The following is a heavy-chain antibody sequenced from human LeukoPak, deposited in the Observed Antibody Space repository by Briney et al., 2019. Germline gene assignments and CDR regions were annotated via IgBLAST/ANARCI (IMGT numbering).Heavy chain of an antibody. Sequence: GGSLRLSCAASGFTFSNYAMNWVRQAPGKGLEWVSTISGGGGTTYYADSVKGRFTISRDSSKNTLYLQMNSLRAEDTAVYYCAKDFLWFGEQIDYWGQGTLVTVSS. V-gene: IGHV3-23*01. CDR3: AKDFLWFGEQIDY. J-gene: IGHJ4*02. CDR1: GFTFSNYA. CDR2: ISGGGGTT. D-gene: IGHD3-10*01.